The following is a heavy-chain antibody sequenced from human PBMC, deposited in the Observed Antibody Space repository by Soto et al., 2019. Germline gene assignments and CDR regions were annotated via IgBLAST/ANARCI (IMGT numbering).Heavy chain of an antibody. V-gene: IGHV3-21*06. D-gene: IGHD3-22*01. J-gene: IGHJ4*02. CDR3: AREGVHNYNEYYFDY. CDR2: ISGIRDYI. CDR1: GFTFSGYA. Sequence: EVHLLESGGGLIQPGGSLRLSCAASGFTFSGYAMSWVRQAPGRGLEWVSAISGIRDYIRYADSVKGRFTISRDNAKTSLYLQMNSLTAEDTAVYYCAREGVHNYNEYYFDYWGQGTLVTVSS.